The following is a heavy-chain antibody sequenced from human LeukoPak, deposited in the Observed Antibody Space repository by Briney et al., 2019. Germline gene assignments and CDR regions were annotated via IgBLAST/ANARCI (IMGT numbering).Heavy chain of an antibody. CDR2: ISYDGSNK. CDR3: ANPYPLSDYYDSSGRGVFDY. Sequence: GGSLRLSCAASGFTFSSYGMHWVRQAPGKGLEWVAVISYDGSNKYYADSVKGRFTISRDNSKNTLYLQMNSLRAEDTAVYYCANPYPLSDYYDSSGRGVFDYWGQGTLVTVSS. CDR1: GFTFSSYG. V-gene: IGHV3-30*19. D-gene: IGHD3-22*01. J-gene: IGHJ4*02.